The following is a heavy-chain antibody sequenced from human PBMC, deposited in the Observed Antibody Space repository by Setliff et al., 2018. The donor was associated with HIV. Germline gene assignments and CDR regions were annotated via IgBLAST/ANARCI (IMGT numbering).Heavy chain of an antibody. Sequence: PGGSLRLSCTASRFTFSNYWMNWVRQAPGKGLEWVANIKADGSEKYYVDSVKGRFTISRDNAKKSLFLQMNSLRAEDTAVYYCARGHYSSASGWGQGTLVTVSS. CDR3: ARGHYSSASG. J-gene: IGHJ4*02. V-gene: IGHV3-7*03. CDR1: RFTFSNYW. D-gene: IGHD6-6*01. CDR2: IKADGSEK.